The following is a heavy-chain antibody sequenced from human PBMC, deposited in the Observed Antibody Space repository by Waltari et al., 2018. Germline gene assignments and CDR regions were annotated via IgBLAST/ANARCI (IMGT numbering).Heavy chain of an antibody. CDR3: TRAFVNIAARGMDV. V-gene: IGHV3-74*01. CDR2: IDSDGRST. Sequence: EVQLVESGGSLVQPGGSLSLSCIAYGFTFSGACVYGVRPAPGKGLVWVSRIDSDGRSTSYADSVKGRFTISRDNAKNTLYLQMNTLRAEDTAVYYCTRAFVNIAARGMDVWGQGTTVTVSS. D-gene: IGHD6-6*01. J-gene: IGHJ6*02. CDR1: GFTFSGAC.